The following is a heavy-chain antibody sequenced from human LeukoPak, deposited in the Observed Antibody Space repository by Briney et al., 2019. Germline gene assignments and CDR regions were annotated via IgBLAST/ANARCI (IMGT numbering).Heavy chain of an antibody. Sequence: GESLQISCKGSGYRFTSYWTGWVRQMPGKGLEWMGIIYPGDSDTRYSPSFQGQVTISADKSISTAYLQWSSLKASDTAMYYCARLRSGLGRGLFDYWGQGTLVTVSS. CDR2: IYPGDSDT. D-gene: IGHD6-19*01. CDR3: ARLRSGLGRGLFDY. CDR1: GYRFTSYW. J-gene: IGHJ4*02. V-gene: IGHV5-51*01.